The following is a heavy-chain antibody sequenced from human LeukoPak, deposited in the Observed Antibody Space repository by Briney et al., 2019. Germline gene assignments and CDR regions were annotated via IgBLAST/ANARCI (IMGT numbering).Heavy chain of an antibody. J-gene: IGHJ5*02. Sequence: PGGSLRLSCAASGFIFSNYAMHWVRQPAGKGLEWVAVISYDGSNKYYADSVKGRFTISRDNSKNTLFLQMNSLRTEDTAVYYCARDLDSSSWYILWFDPWGQGTLVTVSS. CDR2: ISYDGSNK. D-gene: IGHD6-13*01. V-gene: IGHV3-30-3*01. CDR3: ARDLDSSSWYILWFDP. CDR1: GFIFSNYA.